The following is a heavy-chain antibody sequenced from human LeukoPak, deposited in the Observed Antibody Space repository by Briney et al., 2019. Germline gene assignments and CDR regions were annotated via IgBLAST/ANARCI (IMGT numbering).Heavy chain of an antibody. CDR2: IYYNGNIK. D-gene: IGHD4-17*01. CDR1: GFTFSRHG. Sequence: GRSLRLSCAASGFTFSRHGIHWVRQAPGKGLEWVAVIYYNGNIKYYSDSVKGRFIISRENSKSTVFLQMNSLRDEDTAIYHCARDEGYGDYPRPLDSWGQGTLVIVSS. V-gene: IGHV3-33*01. J-gene: IGHJ4*02. CDR3: ARDEGYGDYPRPLDS.